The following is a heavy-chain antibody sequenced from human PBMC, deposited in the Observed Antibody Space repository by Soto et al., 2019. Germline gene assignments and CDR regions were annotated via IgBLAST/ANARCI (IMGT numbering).Heavy chain of an antibody. CDR3: ARVGHMYYDILTGYSYYYGMDV. J-gene: IGHJ6*02. Sequence: PGGSLRLSCAPSGFTFSIYAIHLVRRAPGKGLEAVAVISYDASNQYYSDSVKGRFTISRDNSKNTLYLPMNSLRADDTAVYYCARVGHMYYDILTGYSYYYGMDVWGQGTTVTV. CDR2: ISYDASNQ. CDR1: GFTFSIYA. D-gene: IGHD3-9*01. V-gene: IGHV3-30-3*01.